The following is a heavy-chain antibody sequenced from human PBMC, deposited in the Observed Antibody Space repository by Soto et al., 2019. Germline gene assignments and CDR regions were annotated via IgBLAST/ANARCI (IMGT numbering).Heavy chain of an antibody. Sequence: GGSLRLSCASSGCTFSDYAMHWVRQAPGKGLEWVAVVSHDGRNTHYADSVKGRFTISRDSSKNTVSLEMTSLRAEDTAVYYCAKGGRQWLVTSDFNYWGQGALVTVPQ. J-gene: IGHJ4*02. D-gene: IGHD6-19*01. V-gene: IGHV3-30*18. CDR3: AKGGRQWLVTSDFNY. CDR2: VSHDGRNT. CDR1: GCTFSDYA.